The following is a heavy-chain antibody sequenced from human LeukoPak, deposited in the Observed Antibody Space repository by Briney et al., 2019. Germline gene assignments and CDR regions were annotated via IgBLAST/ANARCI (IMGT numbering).Heavy chain of an antibody. Sequence: GGSLRLSCAASGFSFSSYWMGWVRQAPGKGLEWVANIKRDGSEKYYVDSVKGRFTISRDNAKSSLYLQMNSLRAEDTAVYYCAREGYISGYGVIDYWGRGTLVTVSS. CDR3: AREGYISGYGVIDY. V-gene: IGHV3-7*01. D-gene: IGHD5-18*01. CDR2: IKRDGSEK. CDR1: GFSFSSYW. J-gene: IGHJ4*02.